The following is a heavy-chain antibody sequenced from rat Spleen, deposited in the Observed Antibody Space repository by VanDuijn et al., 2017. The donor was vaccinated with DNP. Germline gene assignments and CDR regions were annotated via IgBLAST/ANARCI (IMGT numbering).Heavy chain of an antibody. D-gene: IGHD1-12*03. Sequence: EVQLVESDGGLVQPGRSLKLSCAASGFTFSDSYMAWVRQAPTKGLEWVASISNTGDHTYSSDSVKGRFSLSRDNAKSTLYLQLNSLRSEDTATYYCARSWGDDGYPPFAYWGQGTLVTVSS. V-gene: IGHV5-25*01. CDR3: ARSWGDDGYPPFAY. CDR2: ISNTGDHT. J-gene: IGHJ3*01. CDR1: GFTFSDSY.